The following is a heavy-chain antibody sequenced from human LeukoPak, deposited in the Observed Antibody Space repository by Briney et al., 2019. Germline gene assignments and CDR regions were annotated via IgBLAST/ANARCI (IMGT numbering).Heavy chain of an antibody. CDR3: ARGGCSSTSCYLGFDP. D-gene: IGHD2-2*01. V-gene: IGHV1-69*13. J-gene: IGHJ5*02. CDR2: IIPIFGTA. Sequence: SVKVSCKASGYTFTSYDINWVRQATGQGLEWMGGIIPIFGTANYAQKFQGRVTITADESTSTAYMELSSLRSEDTAVYYCARGGCSSTSCYLGFDPWGQGTLVTVSS. CDR1: GYTFTSYD.